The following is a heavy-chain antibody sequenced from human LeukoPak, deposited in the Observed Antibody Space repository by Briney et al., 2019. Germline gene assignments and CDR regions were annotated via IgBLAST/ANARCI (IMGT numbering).Heavy chain of an antibody. CDR2: IYYTGST. Sequence: SETLSLTCTVSGGSISSYYWSWIRQPPGKGLERIGYIYYTGSTNYNPSLKSRVTISMDTSKNQFSLKLSSVTAADTAVYYCATSRRSEGVEYWGQGTLVTVSS. V-gene: IGHV4-59*08. J-gene: IGHJ4*02. D-gene: IGHD3-16*01. CDR3: ATSRRSEGVEY. CDR1: GGSISSYY.